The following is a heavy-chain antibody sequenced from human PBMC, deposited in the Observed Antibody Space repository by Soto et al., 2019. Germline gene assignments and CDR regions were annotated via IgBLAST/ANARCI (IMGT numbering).Heavy chain of an antibody. CDR2: ISYDGSNK. J-gene: IGHJ4*02. CDR3: ARAPHQTPCLDY. CDR1: GFPFSNYA. V-gene: IGHV3-30-3*01. Sequence: VQLVESGGGVVQPGRSLRLSCTASGFPFSNYAMHWVRQAPGKGLEWVAVISYDGSNKYYADSVKGRFTISRDNSKNTLYLQMNSLTTEDTAVYYCARAPHQTPCLDYWGQGTLVTVSS.